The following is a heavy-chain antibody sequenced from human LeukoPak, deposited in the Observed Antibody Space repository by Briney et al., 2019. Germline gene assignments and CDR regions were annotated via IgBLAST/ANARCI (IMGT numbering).Heavy chain of an antibody. J-gene: IGHJ3*01. CDR2: IYSGGST. CDR1: GFTVSSNY. CDR3: AREYSSSRSDAFDV. D-gene: IGHD6-13*01. V-gene: IGHV3-53*04. Sequence: GGSLRLSCAASGFTVSSNYMSWVRQAPGKGLEWVSVIYSGGSTYYADSVKGRFTISRHNSESTLYLQMNSLRPEDTAVYYCAREYSSSRSDAFDVWGQGTMVSVSS.